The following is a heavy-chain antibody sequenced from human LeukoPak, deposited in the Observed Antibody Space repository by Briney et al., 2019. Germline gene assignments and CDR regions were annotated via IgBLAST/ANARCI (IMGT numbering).Heavy chain of an antibody. J-gene: IGHJ4*02. D-gene: IGHD6-13*01. V-gene: IGHV4-34*01. Sequence: PSETLSLTCAVYGGSFSGYYWSWIRQPPGKGLEWIGEINHSGSTNCNPSLKSRVTISVDTSKNQFSLKLSSVTAADTAVYYCARELIAAAGTTPPDWGQGTLVTVSS. CDR2: INHSGST. CDR1: GGSFSGYY. CDR3: ARELIAAAGTTPPD.